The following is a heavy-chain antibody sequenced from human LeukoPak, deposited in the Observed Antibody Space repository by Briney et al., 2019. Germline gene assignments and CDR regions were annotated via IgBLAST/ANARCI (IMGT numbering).Heavy chain of an antibody. CDR2: ISGSGGST. J-gene: IGHJ6*03. Sequence: PGGSLRLSCAASGFTFSSYGMSWVRQAPGKGLEWVSAISGSGGSTYYADSVKGRFTISRDNARNSLYLQMSSLRAEDTAVYYCARSVAGSGNYYYYMDVWGKGTTVTVSS. CDR1: GFTFSSYG. V-gene: IGHV3-23*01. CDR3: ARSVAGSGNYYYYMDV. D-gene: IGHD3-10*01.